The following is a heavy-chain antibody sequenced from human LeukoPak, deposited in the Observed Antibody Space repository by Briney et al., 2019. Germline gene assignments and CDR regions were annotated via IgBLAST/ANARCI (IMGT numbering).Heavy chain of an antibody. CDR1: GYTFTVYG. Sequence: ASVKVSCKASGYTFTVYGFIWVRQAPGQGLEWMGWISADGGGTNYAQKFQGRVTMTTDTSTSTAYMNLRSLSSDDTAVYYCARMAYYDSSGLPDYWGQGTLVTVSS. CDR3: ARMAYYDSSGLPDY. CDR2: ISADGGGT. D-gene: IGHD3-22*01. J-gene: IGHJ4*02. V-gene: IGHV1-18*01.